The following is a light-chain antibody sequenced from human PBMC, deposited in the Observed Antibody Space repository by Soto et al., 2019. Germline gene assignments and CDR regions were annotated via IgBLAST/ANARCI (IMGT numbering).Light chain of an antibody. CDR3: SSSSGSTTHIL. Sequence: QSVLTQPASVSGSPGQSITISCTGSSSDVGGYNYVSWYQQHPGKAPKLIIYDVTYRPSGLSYRFSASKSGSTASLTISGLQAEDEANYYFSSSSGSTTHILFGGGTKLTVL. J-gene: IGLJ2*01. CDR1: SSDVGGYNY. V-gene: IGLV2-14*01. CDR2: DVT.